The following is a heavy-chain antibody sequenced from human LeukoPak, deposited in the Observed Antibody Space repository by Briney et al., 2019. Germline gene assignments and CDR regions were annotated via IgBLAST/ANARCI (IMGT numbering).Heavy chain of an antibody. Sequence: ASVKVSCKASGYTFTDYYMHWVRQAPGQGLEWMGWINPSSGGTNYAQKFQGRVTVTRDTSISTAYMDLSRLRSDDTAVYCCARAGVWDYSDSSGYHNAAFDIWGQGTMVTVSS. CDR3: ARAGVWDYSDSSGYHNAAFDI. CDR2: INPSSGGT. CDR1: GYTFTDYY. V-gene: IGHV1-2*02. D-gene: IGHD3-22*01. J-gene: IGHJ3*02.